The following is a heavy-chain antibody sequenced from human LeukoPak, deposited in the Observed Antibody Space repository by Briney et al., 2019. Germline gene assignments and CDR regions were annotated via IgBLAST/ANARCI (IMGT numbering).Heavy chain of an antibody. Sequence: GGSLRLSCAASGFTFSDYYMSWIRQAPGKGLEWVSYISSSGSTIYYADSVKGRFTISRDNAKNSLYLQMNSLRAEDTAVYYCAMHDYGDHVLLDYWGQGTLVTVSS. J-gene: IGHJ4*02. CDR3: AMHDYGDHVLLDY. D-gene: IGHD4-17*01. CDR1: GFTFSDYY. V-gene: IGHV3-11*01. CDR2: ISSSGSTI.